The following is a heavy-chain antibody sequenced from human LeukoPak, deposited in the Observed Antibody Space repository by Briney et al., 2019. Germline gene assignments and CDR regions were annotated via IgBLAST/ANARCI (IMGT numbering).Heavy chain of an antibody. CDR2: MNRNRGNT. D-gene: IGHD4-17*01. J-gene: IGHJ4*02. V-gene: IGHV1-8*03. Sequence: ASVKVSCKASVSTFTYYDINWVRQATGQGLEWMGWMNRNRGNTGYAQEFQGRVTITRNTSISTAYMELSSLRSEDTAVYYCAMIPRLSRTMTTVTTLWDYWGQGTLVTVSS. CDR3: AMIPRLSRTMTTVTTLWDY. CDR1: VSTFTYYD.